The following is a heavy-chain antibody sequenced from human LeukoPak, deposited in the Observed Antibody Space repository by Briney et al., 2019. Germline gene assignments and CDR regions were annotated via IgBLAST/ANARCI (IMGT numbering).Heavy chain of an antibody. V-gene: IGHV4-61*02. CDR2: IYTSGST. CDR3: ARLPTRWSYYGSGNDYYYMDV. CDR1: GGSISSGSYY. J-gene: IGHJ6*03. D-gene: IGHD3-10*01. Sequence: SETLSLTCTVSGGSISSGSYYWRWIRQPAGKGLEWIGRIYTSGSTNYNPSLKSRVTISVDTSKNQFSLKLSSVTAADTAVYYCARLPTRWSYYGSGNDYYYMDVWGKGTTVTISS.